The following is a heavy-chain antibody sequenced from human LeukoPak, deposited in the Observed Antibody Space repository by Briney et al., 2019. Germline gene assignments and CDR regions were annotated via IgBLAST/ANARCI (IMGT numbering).Heavy chain of an antibody. J-gene: IGHJ4*02. V-gene: IGHV4-34*01. CDR1: GGSFSGYY. Sequence: SETLSPTCAVYGGSFSGYYWSWIRQPPGKGLEWIGEINHSGSTNYNPSLKSRVTISVDTSKNQFSLKLSSVTAADTAVYYCARGLYYYDSSGYSYWGQGTLVTVSS. CDR3: ARGLYYYDSSGYSY. D-gene: IGHD3-22*01. CDR2: INHSGST.